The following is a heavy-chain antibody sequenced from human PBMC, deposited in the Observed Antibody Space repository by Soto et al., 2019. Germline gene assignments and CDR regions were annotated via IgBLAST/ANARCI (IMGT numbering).Heavy chain of an antibody. CDR2: INAGNGNT. V-gene: IGHV1-3*05. J-gene: IGHJ6*02. Sequence: QVQLVQSGAEEKKPGASVKVSCKASGYTFTSYAMHWVRQAPGQRLEWMGWINAGNGNTKYSQKFQGRVTITRDTSASTAYMELSSLRSQGAAVYYCASNLLVTTPFGMDVWGQGTTVTVSS. CDR1: GYTFTSYA. D-gene: IGHD4-4*01. CDR3: ASNLLVTTPFGMDV.